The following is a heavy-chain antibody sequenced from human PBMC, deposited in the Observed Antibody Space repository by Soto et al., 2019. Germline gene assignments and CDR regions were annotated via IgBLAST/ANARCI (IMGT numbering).Heavy chain of an antibody. D-gene: IGHD6-13*01. CDR2: IYPGDSET. J-gene: IGHJ4*02. Sequence: PGESLKISCKCSGYTFSNFWIAWVRQLPGKGLESMGIIYPGDSETRYSPSFHGKVTISADRSIGTAYLQWSSLEASDSAFYFCARSPRSSPYFDYWGQGALVTVSS. V-gene: IGHV5-51*01. CDR1: GYTFSNFW. CDR3: ARSPRSSPYFDY.